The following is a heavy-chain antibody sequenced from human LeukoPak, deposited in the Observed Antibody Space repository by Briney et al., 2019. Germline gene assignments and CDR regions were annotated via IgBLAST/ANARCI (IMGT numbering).Heavy chain of an antibody. CDR2: ISGSGGST. CDR3: AKILAAAGSDY. Sequence: GGSVRLSCAACGFTFSSYAMSWVRQAPGKGLEWVSAISGSGGSTYYADSVKGRFTISRDNSKNTLYLQMNSLRAEDTAFYYCAKILAAAGSDYWGQGTLVTVSS. CDR1: GFTFSSYA. J-gene: IGHJ4*02. V-gene: IGHV3-23*01. D-gene: IGHD6-13*01.